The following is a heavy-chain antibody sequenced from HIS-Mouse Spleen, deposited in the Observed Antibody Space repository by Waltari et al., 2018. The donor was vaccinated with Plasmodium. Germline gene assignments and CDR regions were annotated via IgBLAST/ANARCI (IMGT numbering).Heavy chain of an antibody. J-gene: IGHJ1*01. CDR1: GYTFTGYY. CDR3: ARVLGYKAAAGTFVEYFQH. V-gene: IGHV1-2*02. CDR2: INPNSGGT. Sequence: QVQLVQSGAEVKKPGASVKVSCQASGYTFTGYYMHWLRTAPGQGLEWMGWINPNSGGTNYAQKFQGRVTMTRDTSISTAYMELSRLRSDDTAVYYCARVLGYKAAAGTFVEYFQHWGQGTLVTVSS. D-gene: IGHD6-13*01.